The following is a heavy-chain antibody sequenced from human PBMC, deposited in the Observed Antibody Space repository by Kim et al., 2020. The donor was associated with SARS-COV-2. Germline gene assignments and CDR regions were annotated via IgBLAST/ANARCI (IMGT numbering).Heavy chain of an antibody. D-gene: IGHD3-3*01. CDR3: ARDLRGTIFGGVVSDYGMD. CDR2: INPNSGVT. Sequence: ASVKVSGTASGYTFTNYYIHWVRQAPGQGLEWMGRINPNSGVTNYVQKFQGRVTMTRDTSISTAYMELSSLRSDETALYYCARDLRGTIFGGVVSDYGMD. J-gene: IGHJ6*01. CDR1: GYTFTNYY. V-gene: IGHV1-2*06.